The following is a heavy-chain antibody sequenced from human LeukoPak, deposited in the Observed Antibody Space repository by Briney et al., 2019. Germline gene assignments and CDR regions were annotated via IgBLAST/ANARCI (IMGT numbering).Heavy chain of an antibody. J-gene: IGHJ6*03. CDR3: ERRPWLWFGETHYYMDV. CDR1: GYSISSGYY. D-gene: IGHD3-10*01. V-gene: IGHV4-38-2*01. Sequence: SETLSLTCAVSGYSISSGYYWGWIRQPPGKGLEWIGSIYHSGSTYYNPSLKSRVTISVDTSKNQFSLKLSSVTAADTAVYYCERRPWLWFGETHYYMDVWGKGTTVTVSS. CDR2: IYHSGST.